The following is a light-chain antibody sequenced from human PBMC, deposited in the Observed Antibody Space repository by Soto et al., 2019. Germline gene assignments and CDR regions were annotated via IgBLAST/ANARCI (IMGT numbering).Light chain of an antibody. CDR1: QSINSAY. CDR2: GAS. CDR3: QLYGSSPPYT. J-gene: IGKJ2*01. V-gene: IGKV3-20*01. Sequence: IVLTQSPGTLSLSPGERATLSCRTSQSINSAYLAWYQKKPGQAPRLLIYGASNRAAGIPDRFGGGGSGTDFTLSPSRLEPEDFAVYFCQLYGSSPPYTFGQGTKLEIK.